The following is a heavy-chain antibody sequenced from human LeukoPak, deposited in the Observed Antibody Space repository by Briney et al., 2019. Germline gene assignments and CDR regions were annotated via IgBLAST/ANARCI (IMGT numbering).Heavy chain of an antibody. CDR1: GFTFGDYA. CDR3: ARNNGMDV. V-gene: IGHV3-7*03. J-gene: IGHJ6*02. CDR2: VNRDGSET. Sequence: GGSLRLSCTTSGFTFGDYAMSWFRQAPGRGPEWVANVNRDGSETYYLDSVKGRFTISKDNAKNSLYLQMNSLRAEDTALYHCARNNGMDVWGQGTMVIVSS.